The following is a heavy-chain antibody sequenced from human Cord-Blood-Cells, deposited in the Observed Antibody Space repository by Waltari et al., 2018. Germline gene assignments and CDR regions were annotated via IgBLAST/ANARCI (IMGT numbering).Heavy chain of an antibody. D-gene: IGHD2-2*01. CDR1: GFSLSPSGVG. CDR2: IYWNDDK. J-gene: IGHJ4*02. V-gene: IGHV2-5*01. Sequence: QITLKESGPTLVKPTQTLTLTCTFSGFSLSPSGVGVGWTLQPPGKALEWLALIYWNDDKRYSPSLKSRLTITKDTSKNQVVLTMTNMDPVDTATYYCAHFAPSYCSSTSCYYFDYWGQGTLVTVSS. CDR3: AHFAPSYCSSTSCYYFDY.